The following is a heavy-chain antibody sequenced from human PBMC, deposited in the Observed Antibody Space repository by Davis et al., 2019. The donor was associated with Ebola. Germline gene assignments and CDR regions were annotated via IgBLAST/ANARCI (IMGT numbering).Heavy chain of an antibody. CDR1: GFTFTSSA. V-gene: IGHV1-58*01. CDR3: ARGSNLPFYYYYYMDV. J-gene: IGHJ6*03. D-gene: IGHD3-10*01. CDR2: IVVGSGNT. Sequence: SVKVSCKASGFTFTSSAVQWVRQARGQRLEWIGWIVVGSGNTNYAQKFQERVTITRDMSTSTAYMELSSLRSDDTAVYYCARGSNLPFYYYYYMDVWGKGTTVTVSS.